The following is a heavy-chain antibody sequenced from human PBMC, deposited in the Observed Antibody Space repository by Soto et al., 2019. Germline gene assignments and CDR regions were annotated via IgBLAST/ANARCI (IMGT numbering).Heavy chain of an antibody. Sequence: SETLSLTCAVYGGSFSGYYWSWIRQPPGKGLEWIGEINHSGSTNYNPSLKSRVTISVDTSKNQFSLKLSSVTAADTAVYYRARGFAWLVFFGAFDIWGQGTTVTVSS. CDR1: GGSFSGYY. D-gene: IGHD6-19*01. CDR2: INHSGST. J-gene: IGHJ3*02. V-gene: IGHV4-34*01. CDR3: ARGFAWLVFFGAFDI.